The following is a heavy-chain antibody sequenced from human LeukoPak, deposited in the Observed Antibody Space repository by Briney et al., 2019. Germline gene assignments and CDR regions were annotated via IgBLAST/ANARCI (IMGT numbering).Heavy chain of an antibody. CDR1: GFTFSSYG. CDR2: ISYDGSNK. V-gene: IGHV3-30*03. D-gene: IGHD3-10*01. J-gene: IGHJ5*02. CDR3: ARDPGYYGSGNLLLRVNWFDP. Sequence: GGSLRLSCAASGFTFSSYGMHWVRQAPGKGLEWVAVISYDGSNKYYADSVKGRFTISRDNSKNTLYLQMNSLRAEDTAVYYCARDPGYYGSGNLLLRVNWFDPWGQGTLVTVSS.